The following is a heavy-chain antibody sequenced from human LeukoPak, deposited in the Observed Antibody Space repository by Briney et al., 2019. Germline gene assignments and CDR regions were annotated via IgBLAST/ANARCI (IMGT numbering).Heavy chain of an antibody. V-gene: IGHV3-23*01. D-gene: IGHD3-9*01. J-gene: IGHJ4*02. CDR1: GFTFSSYA. Sequence: GGSLRVFCAASGFTFSSYAMSWVRQAPGKGLEWVSAIGGSGGSTYYADSVKGRFTTSRDNSKNTLYLQMNSLRAEDTAVYYCANDPYDLLTGYPDYWGQGTLVTVSS. CDR2: IGGSGGST. CDR3: ANDPYDLLTGYPDY.